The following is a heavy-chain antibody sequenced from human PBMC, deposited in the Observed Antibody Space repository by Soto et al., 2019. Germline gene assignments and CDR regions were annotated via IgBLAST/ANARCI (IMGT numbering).Heavy chain of an antibody. V-gene: IGHV3-33*01. D-gene: IGHD5-18*01. CDR3: ARDHQYSYGYYYYYGMDV. J-gene: IGHJ6*02. CDR1: GFTFSSYG. CDR2: IWYDGSNK. Sequence: SGGSLRLSCAASGFTFSSYGMHWVRQAPGKGLEWVAVIWYDGSNKYYADSVKGRFTISRDNSKNTLYLQMNSLRAEDTAVYYCARDHQYSYGYYYYYGMDVRGQGTTVTVSS.